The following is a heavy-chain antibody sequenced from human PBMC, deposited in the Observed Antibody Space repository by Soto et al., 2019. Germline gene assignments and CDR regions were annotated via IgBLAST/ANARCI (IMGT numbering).Heavy chain of an antibody. CDR3: ARFSLRGWSLYYFDY. CDR2: IYYSGST. J-gene: IGHJ4*02. D-gene: IGHD2-15*01. CDR1: GGSISTYY. Sequence: PSETLSLTCTVSGGSISTYYWSWIRQPPGKGLEWIGSIYYSGSTNYNPSLNSRVTISVDTSTNQFSLKLSSVTAADTAVYYFARFSLRGWSLYYFDYWGQGTLLTVSS. V-gene: IGHV4-59*08.